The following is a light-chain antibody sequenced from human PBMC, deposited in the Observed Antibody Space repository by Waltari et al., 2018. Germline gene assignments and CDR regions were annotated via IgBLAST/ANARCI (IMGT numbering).Light chain of an antibody. J-gene: IGLJ3*02. CDR2: EVS. Sequence: QSALTQPASVSGSPGQSITISCLGTSSDVGSYNLVSWYQQHPGTAPKVMIYEVSKRPSGVSNRFSGSKSGNTASLTISGLQAEDEADYYCCSYAGSSTSLFGGGTKLTVL. CDR1: SSDVGSYNL. V-gene: IGLV2-23*02. CDR3: CSYAGSSTSL.